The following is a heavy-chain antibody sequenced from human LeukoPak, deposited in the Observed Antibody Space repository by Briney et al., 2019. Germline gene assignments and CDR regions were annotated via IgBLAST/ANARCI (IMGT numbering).Heavy chain of an antibody. CDR3: ARLRYSGSSLGAFDY. J-gene: IGHJ4*02. Sequence: ASETLSLTCAVSGYSLSNGFYWGWIRQPPGQGLEWIGSIFHTGNTYYNPSLKSQLTISVDTSKNKFSLQLRSVPAADTAVYYCARLRYSGSSLGAFDYWGQGTLVTVSS. D-gene: IGHD1-26*01. CDR1: GYSLSNGFY. CDR2: IFHTGNT. V-gene: IGHV4-38-2*01.